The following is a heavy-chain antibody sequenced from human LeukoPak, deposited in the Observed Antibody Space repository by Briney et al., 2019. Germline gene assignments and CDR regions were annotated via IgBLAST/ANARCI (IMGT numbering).Heavy chain of an antibody. CDR3: ARQKGAYYYDSSGYGAFDI. CDR2: IYPGDSDT. V-gene: IGHV5-51*01. J-gene: IGHJ3*02. D-gene: IGHD3-22*01. Sequence: GESLKISCKGSGYSFTSYWIAWVRQMPGKGLEWMGIIYPGDSDTRYSPSFQGQVTISADKSISTAYLQWSSLKASDTAMYYCARQKGAYYYDSSGYGAFDIWGQGTMVTVSS. CDR1: GYSFTSYW.